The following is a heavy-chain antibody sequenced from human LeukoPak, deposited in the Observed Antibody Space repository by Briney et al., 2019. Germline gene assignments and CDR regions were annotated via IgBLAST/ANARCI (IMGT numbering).Heavy chain of an antibody. D-gene: IGHD1-1*01. CDR2: ISGSGGST. J-gene: IGHJ4*02. V-gene: IGHV3-23*01. Sequence: GGSLRLSCAASGFTFSSYAMSWVRQAPGKGREWVSAISGSGGSTYYADSVKGRFTISRDNSKNTLYLQMNSLRAEDTAVYYCAKDTPAINWTPLGYWGQGTLVTVSS. CDR3: AKDTPAINWTPLGY. CDR1: GFTFSSYA.